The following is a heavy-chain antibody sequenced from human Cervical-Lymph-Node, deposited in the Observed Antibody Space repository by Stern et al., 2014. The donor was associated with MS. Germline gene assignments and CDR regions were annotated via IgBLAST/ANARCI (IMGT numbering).Heavy chain of an antibody. Sequence: VQLVESEGGVVQPGRSLRLSCAASGFSFSLYGMHWVRQAPGKGLEWVAGIWYDGGTEYYADSVKGRLTISRDNSKDSLYLQMNSLRAEDTAVYYCARDTAAAPYYYDMDVWGQGTTVTVSS. CDR1: GFSFSLYG. D-gene: IGHD6-13*01. CDR3: ARDTAAAPYYYDMDV. CDR2: IWYDGGTE. V-gene: IGHV3-33*01. J-gene: IGHJ6*02.